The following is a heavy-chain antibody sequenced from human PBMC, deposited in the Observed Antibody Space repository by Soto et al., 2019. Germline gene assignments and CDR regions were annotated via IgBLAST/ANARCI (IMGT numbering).Heavy chain of an antibody. CDR3: AIDYYDFLTGYPQVDP. D-gene: IGHD3-9*01. CDR1: GYTFTRYG. J-gene: IGHJ5*02. Sequence: GASVKVSCKASGYTFTRYGISWVRQAPGQGLEWMGWISAYNGNTNYAQKLQGRVTMTTDTSTSTAYVELRSLRSDDSAVYYCAIDYYDFLTGYPQVDPWGQGTLVTVSS. CDR2: ISAYNGNT. V-gene: IGHV1-18*01.